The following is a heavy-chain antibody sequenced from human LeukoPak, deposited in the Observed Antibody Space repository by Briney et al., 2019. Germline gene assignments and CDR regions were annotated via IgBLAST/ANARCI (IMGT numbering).Heavy chain of an antibody. V-gene: IGHV5-51*01. J-gene: IGHJ6*02. CDR3: ARMFYDILTGYSPGACYYYGMDV. D-gene: IGHD3-9*01. CDR2: IYPGDSDT. Sequence: GESLKISCKGSGYSFTSYWIGWLRQMPGKGLEWIGIIYPGDSDTRYSPSFQGQVTISADKSISTAYLQWSSLKASDTAMYYCARMFYDILTGYSPGACYYYGMDVWGQGTTVTVYS. CDR1: GYSFTSYW.